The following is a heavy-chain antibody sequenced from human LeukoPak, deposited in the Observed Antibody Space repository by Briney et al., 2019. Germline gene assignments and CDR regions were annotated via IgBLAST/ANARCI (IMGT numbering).Heavy chain of an antibody. D-gene: IGHD4-17*01. CDR1: GYSFTTYW. V-gene: IGHV5-51*01. J-gene: IGHJ4*02. Sequence: GESLKISCKGSGYSFTTYWIGWVRQMPGKGLEWMGIIYPGDSDTRYGPSFRGQVTISTDKSINTAYLQWSSLKASDIAIYYCARLMTTVSPRSFDFWGQRTLVTVSS. CDR2: IYPGDSDT. CDR3: ARLMTTVSPRSFDF.